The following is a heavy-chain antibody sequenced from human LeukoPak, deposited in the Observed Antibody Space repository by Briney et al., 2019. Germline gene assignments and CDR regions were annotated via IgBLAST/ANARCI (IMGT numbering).Heavy chain of an antibody. J-gene: IGHJ6*03. V-gene: IGHV4-61*02. D-gene: IGHD5/OR15-5a*01. CDR1: RDSISSGVFY. CDR2: IYTTGNT. CDR3: ARGSFYRNSYYYYINV. Sequence: SETLSLTCSLSRDSISSGVFYWSWIRQPAGKGLEWIGRIYTTGNTNYNPSLKSRVTMSIDTSENQFSLKLTSVTAADTAVYYCARGSFYRNSYYYYINVWGTGTTVTVSS.